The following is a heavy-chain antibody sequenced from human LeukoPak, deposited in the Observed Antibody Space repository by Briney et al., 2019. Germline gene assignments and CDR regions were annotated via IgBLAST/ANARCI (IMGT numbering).Heavy chain of an antibody. V-gene: IGHV3-53*01. D-gene: IGHD3-16*01. J-gene: IGHJ4*02. CDR3: VAPRTPTWGTFDY. CDR2: LYSGGNT. Sequence: GGSLRLSCAASGFTFSSYAMSWVRQAPGKGLEWVSVLYSGGNTYHADSVKGRFTISRDNSKNTLYLQMNSLRAEDTAVYYCVAPRTPTWGTFDYWGQGTLVTVSS. CDR1: GFTFSSYA.